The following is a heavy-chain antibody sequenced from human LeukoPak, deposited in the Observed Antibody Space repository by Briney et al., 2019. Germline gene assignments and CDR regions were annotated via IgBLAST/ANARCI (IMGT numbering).Heavy chain of an antibody. CDR1: GLTVSRNY. CDR3: ARANRVSLYYFDY. CDR2: IYCGGST. V-gene: IGHV3-53*01. Sequence: GGSLRLSCAASGLTVSRNYMSWVRQAPGKGLESVSVIYCGGSTYYAESVRGRFTISRDNSKNTLYLQMNSLRVEDTAVYYCARANRVSLYYFDYWGQGTLVTVSS. D-gene: IGHD5/OR15-5a*01. J-gene: IGHJ4*02.